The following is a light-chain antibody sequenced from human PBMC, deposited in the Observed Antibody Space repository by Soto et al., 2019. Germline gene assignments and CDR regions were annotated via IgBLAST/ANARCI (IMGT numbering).Light chain of an antibody. CDR1: SSDVGSYNL. V-gene: IGLV2-23*02. J-gene: IGLJ2*01. CDR2: EVS. CDR3: CSYAGSSTL. Sequence: QYTVAQPNSVSGSPGQSITISCTGTSSDVGSYNLVSWYQQHPGKAPKLMIYEVSKRLSGVSNRFSGSKSGNTASLTISGLQAEDEADYYCCSYAGSSTLFGGGTKVTVL.